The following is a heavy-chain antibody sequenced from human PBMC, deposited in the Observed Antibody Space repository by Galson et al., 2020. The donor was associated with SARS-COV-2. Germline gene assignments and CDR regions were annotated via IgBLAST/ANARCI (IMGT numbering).Heavy chain of an antibody. CDR3: AREEMEQQVRLCGMDV. CDR2: IYYRGST. V-gene: IGHV4-31*03. Sequence: TLSLTCTVSGGSISSGGYYWSWIRQHPGKGLEWIGYIYYRGSTYYNPSLKSRVTISVDTSKNQFSLKLSSVTAADTAVYYCAREEMEQQVRLCGMDVWGQGTTVTVSS. CDR1: GGSISSGGYY. J-gene: IGHJ6*02. D-gene: IGHD6-13*01.